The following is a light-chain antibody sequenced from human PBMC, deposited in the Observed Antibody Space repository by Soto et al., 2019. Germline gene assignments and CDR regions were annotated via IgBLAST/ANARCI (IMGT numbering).Light chain of an antibody. Sequence: EMVLTQSPGTLSLSPGERATLSCRASQSVSSSYLAWDQQKPGQTPRLLIYGASSRATGITDRFSGSGSGADFTLTISRLEPEDFAVYYCQQYSSSPRTFGGGTTVEIK. CDR3: QQYSSSPRT. CDR2: GAS. J-gene: IGKJ4*01. CDR1: QSVSSSY. V-gene: IGKV3-20*01.